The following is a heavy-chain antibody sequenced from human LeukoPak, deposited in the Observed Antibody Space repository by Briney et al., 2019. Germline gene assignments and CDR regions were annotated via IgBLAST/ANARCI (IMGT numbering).Heavy chain of an antibody. CDR3: ARARVPAAIAPGGMDV. D-gene: IGHD2-2*01. V-gene: IGHV3-33*08. J-gene: IGHJ6*02. CDR1: GFTFSNYA. CDR2: IWYDGSNK. Sequence: GGSLRLSCAASGFTFSNYAMNWVRQAPGKGLEWVAVIWYDGSNKYYADSVKGRFTISRDNSKNTLYLQMNSLRAEDTAVYYCARARVPAAIAPGGMDVWGQGTTVTVSS.